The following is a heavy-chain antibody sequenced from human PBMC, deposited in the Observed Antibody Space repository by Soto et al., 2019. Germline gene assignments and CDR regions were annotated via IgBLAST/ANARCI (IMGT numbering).Heavy chain of an antibody. V-gene: IGHV4-30-4*01. CDR2: IYYSGST. CDR3: ARVITIFGVVIIPRFDS. CDR1: GGSISSGDYY. D-gene: IGHD3-3*01. Sequence: SETLSLTCTVSGGSISSGDYYWSWIRQPPGKGLEWIGYIYYSGSTYYNPSLKSRVTISVDTSKNQFSLRLSSVTAADTAVYYCARVITIFGVVIIPRFDSWGQGTLVTAAS. J-gene: IGHJ5*01.